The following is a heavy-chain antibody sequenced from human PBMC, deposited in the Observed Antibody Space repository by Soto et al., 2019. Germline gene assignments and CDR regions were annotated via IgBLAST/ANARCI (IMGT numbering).Heavy chain of an antibody. V-gene: IGHV1-18*04. CDR3: ARMRQLVRISYHYYYGMDV. D-gene: IGHD6-6*01. Sequence: GASVKVSCKASGYTFTTYDINWVRQAPGQGLEWMGSISSKKGNTNYAQNFQGRVTVTTDTSTTTAYMELRSLRSDDTAVYYCARMRQLVRISYHYYYGMDVWGQGTTVTVS. CDR1: GYTFTTYD. J-gene: IGHJ6*02. CDR2: ISSKKGNT.